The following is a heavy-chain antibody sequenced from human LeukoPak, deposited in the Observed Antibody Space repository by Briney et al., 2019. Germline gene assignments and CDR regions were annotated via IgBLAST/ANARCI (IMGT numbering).Heavy chain of an antibody. CDR2: ISSSSSYI. D-gene: IGHD2-15*01. J-gene: IGHJ4*02. CDR1: GFTFSSYR. Sequence: GGSLRLSCAASGFTFSSYRMNWVGQAQGKGVEWVSSISSSSSYIYYADSVKGRFTISRDNAKNSLYLQMNSLRAEDTAVYYCAALLGPIDYWGQGTLVTVSS. V-gene: IGHV3-21*01. CDR3: AALLGPIDY.